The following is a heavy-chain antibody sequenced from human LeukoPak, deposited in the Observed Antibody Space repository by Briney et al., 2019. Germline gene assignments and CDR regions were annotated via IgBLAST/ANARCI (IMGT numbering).Heavy chain of an antibody. V-gene: IGHV6-1*01. CDR1: GDSVSSNSAA. J-gene: IGHJ3*02. CDR3: ARAEAVDSSSGRPDAVDI. D-gene: IGHD6-6*01. Sequence: SQTLSLTCAISGDSVSSNSAAWNWIRQSPSRGLEWLGRTYYRSKWYNDYAVSVKSRITINPDTSKNQFSLQLNSVTPEDTAVYYCARAEAVDSSSGRPDAVDIWGQGTMVTVSS. CDR2: TYYRSKWYN.